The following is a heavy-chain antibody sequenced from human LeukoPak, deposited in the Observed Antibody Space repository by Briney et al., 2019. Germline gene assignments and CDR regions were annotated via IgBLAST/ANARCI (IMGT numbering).Heavy chain of an antibody. CDR1: AFTFNSYA. J-gene: IGHJ4*02. D-gene: IGHD3-10*01. CDR2: IRSKAYGGTT. CDR3: TSALIWFGEFLVDY. V-gene: IGHV3-49*04. Sequence: PGGSLRLSCAASAFTFNSYAMSWVRQAPGKGLEWVGFIRSKAYGGTTEYAASVKGRFTISRDDSKSIAYLQMNSLKTEDTAVYYCTSALIWFGEFLVDYWGQGTLVTVSS.